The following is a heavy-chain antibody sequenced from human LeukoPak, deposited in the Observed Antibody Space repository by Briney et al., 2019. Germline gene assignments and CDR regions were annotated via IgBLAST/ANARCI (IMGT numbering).Heavy chain of an antibody. V-gene: IGHV3-23*01. CDR1: GFTFSGYG. J-gene: IGHJ4*02. Sequence: GGSLRLSCAASGFTFSGYGMSWVRQAPGKGLKWVSAISGSGGSTYYADSVKGRFTISRDNSKNTLYLQMNSLRAEDTAVYYCARAAGSSGYRPFDYWGQGTLVTVSS. CDR2: ISGSGGST. CDR3: ARAAGSSGYRPFDY. D-gene: IGHD3-22*01.